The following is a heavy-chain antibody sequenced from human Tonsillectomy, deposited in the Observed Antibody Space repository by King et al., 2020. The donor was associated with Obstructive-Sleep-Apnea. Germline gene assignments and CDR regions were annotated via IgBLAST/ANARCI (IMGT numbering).Heavy chain of an antibody. CDR2: IWHSGGT. J-gene: IGHJ4*02. CDR3: ATRTHLWPYYFDY. D-gene: IGHD5-18*01. V-gene: IGHV4-4*02. CDR1: GGAISSSNW. Sequence: QLQESGPGLVKPSGTLSLTCAVSGGAISSSNWWNWVRQPPGKGLEWIGEIWHSGGTHYNPSLNSRVTIPVDKSQNQFSQFSLKLSSVTAADTAVYYCATRTHLWPYYFDYWGQGTLVTVSS.